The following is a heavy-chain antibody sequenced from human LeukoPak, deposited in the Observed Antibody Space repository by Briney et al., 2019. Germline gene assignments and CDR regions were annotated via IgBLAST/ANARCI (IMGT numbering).Heavy chain of an antibody. CDR1: GFTFSSYW. V-gene: IGHV3-7*01. CDR3: ARDPGMVRGVIDY. J-gene: IGHJ4*02. Sequence: PGGSLRLSCAASGFTFSSYWMSWVRQAPGKGLEWVANIKQDGSEKYYADSVKGRFTISRDNAKNSLYLQMNSLRAEDTAVYYCARDPGMVRGVIDYWGQGTLVTVSS. CDR2: IKQDGSEK. D-gene: IGHD3-10*01.